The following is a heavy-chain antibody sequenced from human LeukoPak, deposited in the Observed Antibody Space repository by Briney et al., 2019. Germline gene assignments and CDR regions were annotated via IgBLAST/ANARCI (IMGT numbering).Heavy chain of an antibody. CDR2: ISYDGSNK. J-gene: IGHJ4*02. V-gene: IGHV3-30-3*01. CDR3: AREKSTALFDY. Sequence: GGSLRLSCAASGFTFSNYWMHWVRQAPGKGLEWVAVISYDGSNKYYADSVKGRFTISRDNSQNTLYLEMISLRTDDTAVYYCAREKSTALFDYWGQGTLVTVSS. CDR1: GFTFSNYW.